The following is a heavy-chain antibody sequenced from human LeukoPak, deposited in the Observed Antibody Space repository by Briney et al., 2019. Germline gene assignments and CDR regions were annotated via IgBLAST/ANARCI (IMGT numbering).Heavy chain of an antibody. CDR1: GGTFSNYA. Sequence: ASVKVSCKASGGTFSNYAISWVRQAPGQGLEWMGGIIPIFGTANYAQKFQGRVTITADESTSTAYMELSSLRSEDTAVYYCARSLYSGYVYWFDPWGQGTLVTVSS. D-gene: IGHD5-12*01. CDR3: ARSLYSGYVYWFDP. V-gene: IGHV1-69*13. CDR2: IIPIFGTA. J-gene: IGHJ5*02.